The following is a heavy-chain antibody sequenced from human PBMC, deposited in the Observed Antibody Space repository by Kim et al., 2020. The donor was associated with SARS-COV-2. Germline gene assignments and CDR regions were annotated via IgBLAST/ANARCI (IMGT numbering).Heavy chain of an antibody. CDR3: AKPLYCSSTSCRRLRSSYHGMDV. CDR2: ISGSGGST. CDR1: GFTFSSYA. D-gene: IGHD2-2*01. Sequence: GGSLRLSCAASGFTFSSYAMSWVRQAPGKGLEWVSAISGSGGSTYYADSVKGRFTISRDNSKNTLYLQMNSLRAEDTAVYYCAKPLYCSSTSCRRLRSSYHGMDVWGRGTTVTVSS. J-gene: IGHJ6*02. V-gene: IGHV3-23*01.